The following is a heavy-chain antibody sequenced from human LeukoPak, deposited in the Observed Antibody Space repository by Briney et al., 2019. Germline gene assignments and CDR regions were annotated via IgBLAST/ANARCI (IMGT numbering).Heavy chain of an antibody. CDR2: IYYSGST. CDR1: DGSISSGGYY. V-gene: IGHV4-31*03. Sequence: SETLSLTCTVSDGSISSGGYYWSWIRQHPGKGLEWIGYIYYSGSTYYNPSLKSRVTISVDTSKNQFSLKLSSVTAADTAVYYCAKEDPKYYYYGMDVWGQGTTVTVSS. CDR3: AKEDPKYYYYGMDV. J-gene: IGHJ6*02.